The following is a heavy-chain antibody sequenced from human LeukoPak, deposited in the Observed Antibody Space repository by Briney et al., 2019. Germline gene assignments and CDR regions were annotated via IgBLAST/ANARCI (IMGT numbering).Heavy chain of an antibody. V-gene: IGHV3-23*01. CDR1: GFAFSNYA. Sequence: GGSLRLSCAASGFAFSNYAMTWVRQAPGKGLEWVSSIRGSGGTTHYADSVKGRFTISSDNSKNTLYLQMNSLRAEDTAVYYCAKVRGGYNYDAFDIWGQGTMVTVSS. D-gene: IGHD5-24*01. CDR2: IRGSGGTT. J-gene: IGHJ3*02. CDR3: AKVRGGYNYDAFDI.